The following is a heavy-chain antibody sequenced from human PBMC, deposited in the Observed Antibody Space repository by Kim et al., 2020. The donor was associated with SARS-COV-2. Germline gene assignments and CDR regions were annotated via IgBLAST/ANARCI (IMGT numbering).Heavy chain of an antibody. CDR1: GFTFSSYG. CDR3: AKHLKRRYSSSWPNEDYYYGMDI. CDR2: ISYDGSNK. V-gene: IGHV3-30*18. D-gene: IGHD6-13*01. Sequence: GGSLRLSCAASGFTFSSYGMHWVRQAPGKGLEWVAVISYDGSNKYYADSVKGRFTISRDNSKNTLYLQMNSLSAEDTAVYYCAKHLKRRYSSSWPNEDYYYGMDIWGQGTTVTVSS. J-gene: IGHJ6*02.